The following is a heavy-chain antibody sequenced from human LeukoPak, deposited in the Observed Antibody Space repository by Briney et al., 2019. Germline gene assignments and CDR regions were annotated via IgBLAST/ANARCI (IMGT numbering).Heavy chain of an antibody. CDR1: GFTFSSYW. V-gene: IGHV3-74*01. J-gene: IGHJ4*02. Sequence: GGSLRLSCAASGFTFSSYWMHWVRQAPGKGLMWVSCINSDGSTTNYADSVKGRFTISRDNAKNTLYLQMNSLRAEDTAVYYCATSQYSRYVDYWGQGTLVTVSS. CDR3: ATSQYSRYVDY. D-gene: IGHD6-6*01. CDR2: INSDGSTT.